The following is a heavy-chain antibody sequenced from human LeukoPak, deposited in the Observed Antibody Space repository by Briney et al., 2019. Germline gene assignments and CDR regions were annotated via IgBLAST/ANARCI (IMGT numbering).Heavy chain of an antibody. CDR3: ARYRDLDGIDY. Sequence: GEPLKTPGMCPGDTFTSDGTTWVRHVPGQGLEWMGRIDPSASYTNYSPSLQGHVTISADKSSSTDCLQWSSLKASDTVMYYCARYRDLDGIDYWGQGTLVTVSS. CDR1: GDTFTSDG. J-gene: IGHJ4*02. D-gene: IGHD1-1*01. V-gene: IGHV5-10-1*01. CDR2: IDPSASYT.